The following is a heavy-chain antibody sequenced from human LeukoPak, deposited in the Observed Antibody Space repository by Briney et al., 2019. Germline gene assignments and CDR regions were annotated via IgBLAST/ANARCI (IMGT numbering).Heavy chain of an antibody. CDR1: GFTFSIYA. CDR3: ARDDILTGYPTPFDY. D-gene: IGHD3-9*01. J-gene: IGHJ4*02. Sequence: GGSLRLSCAASGFTFSIYAMSWARQAPGKGLEWVSAISGSGGSTYYADSVKGRFTISRDNAKNSLYLQMNSLRAEDTAVYYCARDDILTGYPTPFDYWGQGTLVTVSS. V-gene: IGHV3-23*01. CDR2: ISGSGGST.